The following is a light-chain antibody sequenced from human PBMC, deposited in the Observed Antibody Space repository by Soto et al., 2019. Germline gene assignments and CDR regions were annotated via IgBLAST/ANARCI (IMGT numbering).Light chain of an antibody. CDR2: GNS. Sequence: QSVLTQPPSVSGAPGQSVTISCSGSISNIGADYHVHWYQQLPGTAPKLLIYGNSNRPSGVPDRFSGSKSGTSASLAITGLQAEDEADYYCQSYDSSLSGWLFGGGTKLTVL. CDR3: QSYDSSLSGWL. CDR1: ISNIGADYH. V-gene: IGLV1-40*01. J-gene: IGLJ3*02.